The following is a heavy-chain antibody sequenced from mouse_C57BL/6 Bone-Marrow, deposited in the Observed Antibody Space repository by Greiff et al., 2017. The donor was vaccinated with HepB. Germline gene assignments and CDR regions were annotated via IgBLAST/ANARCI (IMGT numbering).Heavy chain of an antibody. CDR2: IDPSDSYT. CDR1: GYTFTSYW. D-gene: IGHD1-3*01. Sequence: VQLQQPGAELVKPGASVKLSCKASGYTFTSYWMQWVKQRPGQGLEWIGEIDPSDSYTNYNQKFKGKATLTVDTSSSTAYMQLSSLPSEDSAVYYCARSSYKGFAYWGQGTLVTVSA. CDR3: ARSSYKGFAY. J-gene: IGHJ3*01. V-gene: IGHV1-50*01.